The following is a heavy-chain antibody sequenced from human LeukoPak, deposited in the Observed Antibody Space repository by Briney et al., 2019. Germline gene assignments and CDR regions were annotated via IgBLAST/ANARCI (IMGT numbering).Heavy chain of an antibody. CDR1: GITFISCG. CDR2: IRYDGSNT. Sequence: GGSLRLSRTTSGITFISCGMHWVRQAPGKGLEWVAYIRYDGSNTYYADSVKGRFIISRDIPKNILYLQMNSLRIEDTAVYYCAKDRWPLLDISLGGFDPWSQGTLVTVSS. D-gene: IGHD5-12*01. CDR3: AKDRWPLLDISLGGFDP. J-gene: IGHJ5*02. V-gene: IGHV3-30*02.